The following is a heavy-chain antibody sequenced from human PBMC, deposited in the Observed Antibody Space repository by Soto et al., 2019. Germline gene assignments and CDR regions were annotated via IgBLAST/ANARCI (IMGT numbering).Heavy chain of an antibody. D-gene: IGHD5-12*01. CDR1: GASIAGGSYY. CDR2: IPSRGRP. J-gene: IGHJ5*02. V-gene: IGHV4-30-4*01. Sequence: PSETLSLTCSVSGASIAGGSYYWSWVRQPPGKGLEWIGYIPSRGRPFYNPSLTSRGTISADSSKNQLSLKLTSVTAADTAWYYCVRDQYSGYDFALWGQGNLVTASS. CDR3: VRDQYSGYDFAL.